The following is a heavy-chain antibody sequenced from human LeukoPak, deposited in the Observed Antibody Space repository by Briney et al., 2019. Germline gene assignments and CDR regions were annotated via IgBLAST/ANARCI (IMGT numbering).Heavy chain of an antibody. CDR3: AGDGDGGFVFDY. J-gene: IGHJ4*02. CDR1: GGSFSGYY. V-gene: IGHV4-34*01. Sequence: SETLSLTCAVYGGSFSGYYWSWIRQPPGKGLEWIGEINHSGSTNYNPSLKSRVTISVDTSKNQFSLKLSSVTAADTAVYYCAGDGDGGFVFDYWGQGTLVTVSS. D-gene: IGHD3-16*01. CDR2: INHSGST.